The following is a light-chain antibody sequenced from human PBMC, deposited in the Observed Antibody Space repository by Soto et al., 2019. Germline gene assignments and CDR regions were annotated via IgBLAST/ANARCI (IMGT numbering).Light chain of an antibody. Sequence: DIQMTQSPSTLSASVGDRITITCRASQSVSRRLAWYQQKPGKAPRLLIYDASSLESGVPSRFSGRGSGTEFTLTISSLQSEDFAVYYCQQYDNWPRTFGQGTKVDIK. CDR3: QQYDNWPRT. CDR2: DAS. J-gene: IGKJ1*01. V-gene: IGKV1-5*01. CDR1: QSVSRR.